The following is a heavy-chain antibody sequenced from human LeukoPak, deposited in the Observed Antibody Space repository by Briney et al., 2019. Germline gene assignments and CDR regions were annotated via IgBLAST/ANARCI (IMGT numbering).Heavy chain of an antibody. V-gene: IGHV3-48*03. CDR3: ARALIGYYFDY. D-gene: IGHD2-8*01. Sequence: PGGPLRLSCGASEFTFSNYEMNWVRQAPGKGLEWISYISGSGSTILYADSVKGRFTISRDNSKNSLYLQMNSLRAEDTAVYYCARALIGYYFDYWGQGTLVTVSS. CDR1: EFTFSNYE. CDR2: ISGSGSTI. J-gene: IGHJ4*02.